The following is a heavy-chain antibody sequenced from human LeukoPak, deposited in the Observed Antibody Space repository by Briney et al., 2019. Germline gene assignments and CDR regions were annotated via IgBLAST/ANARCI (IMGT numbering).Heavy chain of an antibody. V-gene: IGHV4-30-4*01. J-gene: IGHJ4*02. Sequence: PSETLSLTCTVSGGSISSGDYYWSWIRQPPGKGLEWIGYIYYSGSTYYNPSLKSRVTISVDTSKNQFSLKLSSVTAADTAEYYCAREPHGDYGVYWGQGTLVTVSS. CDR3: AREPHGDYGVY. CDR2: IYYSGST. D-gene: IGHD4-17*01. CDR1: GGSISSGDYY.